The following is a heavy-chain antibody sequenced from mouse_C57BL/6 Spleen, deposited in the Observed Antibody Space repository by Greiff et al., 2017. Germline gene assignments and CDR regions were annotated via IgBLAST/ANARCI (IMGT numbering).Heavy chain of an antibody. CDR2: IWTGGGT. Sequence: QVQLKESGPGLVAPSQSLSITCTVSGFSLTSYAISWVRQPPGKGLEWLGVIWTGGGTNYNSALKSRLSISKDNSKRQVFLKMNILQTDDTARYYCARTFDDYGYYFDYWGQGTTLTVSS. V-gene: IGHV2-9-1*01. D-gene: IGHD2-4*01. J-gene: IGHJ2*01. CDR3: ARTFDDYGYYFDY. CDR1: GFSLTSYA.